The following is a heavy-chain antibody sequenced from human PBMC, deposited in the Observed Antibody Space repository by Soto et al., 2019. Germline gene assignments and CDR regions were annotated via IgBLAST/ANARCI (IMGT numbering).Heavy chain of an antibody. CDR2: MNPNSGNT. V-gene: IGHV1-8*01. J-gene: IGHJ4*02. D-gene: IGHD3-3*01. CDR3: ARPLNYDFWSGYLKEYYFDY. CDR1: GYTFTSYD. Sequence: GASVKVSCKASGYTFTSYDINWVRQATGQGLEWMGWMNPNSGNTGYAQKFQGRVTMTRNTSISTAYMELSSLRSEDTAVYYCARPLNYDFWSGYLKEYYFDYWGQGTLVTVSS.